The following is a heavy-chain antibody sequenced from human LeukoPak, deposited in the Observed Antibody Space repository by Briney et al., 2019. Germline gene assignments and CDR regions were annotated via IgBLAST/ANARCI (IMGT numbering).Heavy chain of an antibody. J-gene: IGHJ4*02. Sequence: GGSLRLSCAASGFTFSSYGMHWVRQAPGKGLERVAFIRYDGSNKYYADSVKGRFTISRDNSKNTLYLQMNSLRAEDTAVYYCAKDLRTSSGWYYFDYWGQGTLVTVSS. D-gene: IGHD6-19*01. CDR1: GFTFSSYG. V-gene: IGHV3-30*02. CDR3: AKDLRTSSGWYYFDY. CDR2: IRYDGSNK.